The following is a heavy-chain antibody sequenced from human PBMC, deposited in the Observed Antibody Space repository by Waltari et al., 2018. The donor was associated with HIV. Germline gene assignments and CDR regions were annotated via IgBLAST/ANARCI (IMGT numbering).Heavy chain of an antibody. V-gene: IGHV3-33*01. J-gene: IGHJ6*02. CDR2: IWYDGSKK. CDR1: GFTFSSYG. CDR3: ARGVHDFYYGMDV. Sequence: QVQLVESGGGVVQPGRSLRLSCAVSGFTFSSYGMHWVRQAPGKGLEGVAVIWYDGSKKYYADSVKGRFTISRDNSKNTLYLQMNSLRDEDTAVYYCARGVHDFYYGMDVWSQGTSVTVSS.